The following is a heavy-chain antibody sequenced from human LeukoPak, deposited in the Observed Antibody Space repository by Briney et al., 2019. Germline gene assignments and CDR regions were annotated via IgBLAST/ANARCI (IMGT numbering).Heavy chain of an antibody. CDR3: AREVGGSAFDI. V-gene: IGHV3-53*04. J-gene: IGHJ3*02. Sequence: GSLRLSCAASGFTVSSNYMSWVRQAPGKGLEWVSIIYSGGSTYYADSVKGRFAISRHDSKNTLYLQMNSLRAEDTAVYYCAREVGGSAFDIWGQGTMVTVSS. D-gene: IGHD3-16*01. CDR2: IYSGGST. CDR1: GFTVSSNY.